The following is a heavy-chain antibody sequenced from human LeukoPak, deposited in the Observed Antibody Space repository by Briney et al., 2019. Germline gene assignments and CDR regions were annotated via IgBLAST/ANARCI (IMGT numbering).Heavy chain of an antibody. J-gene: IGHJ3*02. CDR3: ARLRWVAFDI. CDR2: IYYSGST. D-gene: IGHD4-23*01. CDR1: GGSISSYY. Sequence: KPSETLSLTCTVSGGSISSYYWSWIRQPPGKGLEWIGYIYYSGSTNYNPSLKSRVTISVDTSKNQFSLKLSSVTAADTAVYYCARLRWVAFDIWGQGTMVTVSS. V-gene: IGHV4-59*08.